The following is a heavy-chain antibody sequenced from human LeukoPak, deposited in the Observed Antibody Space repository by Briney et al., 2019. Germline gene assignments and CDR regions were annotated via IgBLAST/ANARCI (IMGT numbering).Heavy chain of an antibody. CDR3: ARVGTYYYDSSGYYYLGY. J-gene: IGHJ4*02. CDR1: GFTFSSYS. Sequence: PGGSLRLSCAASGFTFSSYSMNWVRQAPGKGLEWVSSISSSSSYIYYADSVKGRFTISRDNAKNSLYLQMNSLRAEDTAVYYCARVGTYYYDSSGYYYLGYWGQGTLVTVSS. CDR2: ISSSSSYI. D-gene: IGHD3-22*01. V-gene: IGHV3-21*01.